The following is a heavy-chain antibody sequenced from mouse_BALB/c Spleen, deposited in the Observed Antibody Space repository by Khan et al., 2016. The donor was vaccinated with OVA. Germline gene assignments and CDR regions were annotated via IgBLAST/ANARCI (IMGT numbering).Heavy chain of an antibody. V-gene: IGHV3-6*02. D-gene: IGHD3-3*01. CDR3: TKEGREFDH. CDR2: NAYGGKT. Sequence: VQLKQSGPGLVKPSQSLSLTCSVTGYSITSGYYWNWIRQFPGNILEWMGYNAYGGKTNYNPSLKNRASITRDTSTNQFFLHLKSVTADATAKYYATKEGREFDHWGHGTLVTVSA. CDR1: GYSITSGYY. J-gene: IGHJ3*01.